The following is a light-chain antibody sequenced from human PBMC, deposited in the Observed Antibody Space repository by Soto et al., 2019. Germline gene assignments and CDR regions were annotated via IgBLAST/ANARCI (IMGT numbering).Light chain of an antibody. V-gene: IGKV1-5*03. Sequence: DIQMTQSPSTLSASVGDRVTITCRASQSISSWLAWYQQKPGKAPKLLIYKASSLESGVPTRFSGSGSGTEFTLTISSLQPDHFATYYCQQYNSYWWTIGQGTKVDIK. CDR3: QQYNSYWWT. CDR2: KAS. J-gene: IGKJ1*01. CDR1: QSISSW.